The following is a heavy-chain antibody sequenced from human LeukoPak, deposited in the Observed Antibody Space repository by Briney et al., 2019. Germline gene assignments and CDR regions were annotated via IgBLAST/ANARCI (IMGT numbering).Heavy chain of an antibody. J-gene: IGHJ4*02. V-gene: IGHV4-61*01. D-gene: IGHD3-9*01. Sequence: SETLSLTCTVSGGSVSSGSYYWSWIRQPPGKGLEWIGYIYYSGSTNYNPSLKSRVTISVDTSKNQFSLKLSSVTAADTAVYYCARVRKRYFDWLHLYYFDYWGQGTLVTVSS. CDR2: IYYSGST. CDR1: GGSVSSGSYY. CDR3: ARVRKRYFDWLHLYYFDY.